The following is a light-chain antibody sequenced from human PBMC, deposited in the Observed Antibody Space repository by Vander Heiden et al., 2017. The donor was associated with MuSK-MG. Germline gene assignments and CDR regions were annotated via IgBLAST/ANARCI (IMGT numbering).Light chain of an antibody. V-gene: IGLV2-11*01. Sequence: SALTQPPSVFGSPGQPVTIPCTGTTSYVGAYDFVSWYQQHPGIAPELMIYDVSKRPSGVPHRFSGPKTGSTASLTISGLQADDEADYYCCSNADTHTYVFGSATWVTVL. CDR2: DVS. CDR1: TSYVGAYDF. CDR3: CSNADTHTYV. J-gene: IGLJ1*01.